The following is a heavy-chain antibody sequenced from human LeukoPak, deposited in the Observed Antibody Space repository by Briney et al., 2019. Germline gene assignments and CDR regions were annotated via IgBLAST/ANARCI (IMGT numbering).Heavy chain of an antibody. V-gene: IGHV3-64*01. Sequence: GGSLRLSCEASGFTFSTYAMHWVRQAPGKGLEYVSATSFNGDSTYYANSVKGRFTVSRDNSKNTLYLQMGSLRAEDMAVYYCARGCKGSSTSCPANYWGQGTLVTVSS. CDR2: TSFNGDST. CDR3: ARGCKGSSTSCPANY. CDR1: GFTFSTYA. D-gene: IGHD2-2*01. J-gene: IGHJ4*02.